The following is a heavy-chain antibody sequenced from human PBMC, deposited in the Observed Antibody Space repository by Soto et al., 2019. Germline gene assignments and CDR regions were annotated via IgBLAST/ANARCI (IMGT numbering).Heavy chain of an antibody. Sequence: ETLSLTCTVSGGSISSYYWSWIRQPPGKRLEWIGYVYYSGTTNYNPSLKSRVTISVDLSKNQFSLRLSSVTTADTALYYCARTTAVPNTLRSRYFFDYWGQGTLVTVSS. CDR3: ARTTAVPNTLRSRYFFDY. CDR1: GGSISSYY. J-gene: IGHJ4*02. D-gene: IGHD4-17*01. CDR2: VYYSGTT. V-gene: IGHV4-59*01.